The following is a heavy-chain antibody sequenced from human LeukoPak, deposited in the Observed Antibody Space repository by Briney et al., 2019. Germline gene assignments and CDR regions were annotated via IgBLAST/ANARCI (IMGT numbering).Heavy chain of an antibody. CDR3: GPFGELSGMDV. D-gene: IGHD3-16*02. CDR2: ISYDGSNK. J-gene: IGHJ6*02. V-gene: IGHV3-30*03. Sequence: PGRSLRLSCAASGFTFSSYGMHWVRQAPGKGLEWVAVISYDGSNKYYADSVKGRFTISRDNSKNTLYLQMNSLRAEDTAVYYCGPFGELSGMDVWGQGTTVTVSS. CDR1: GFTFSSYG.